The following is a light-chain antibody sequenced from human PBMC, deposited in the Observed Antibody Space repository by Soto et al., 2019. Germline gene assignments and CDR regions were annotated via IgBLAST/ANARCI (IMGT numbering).Light chain of an antibody. V-gene: IGKV1-5*01. CDR3: QQYNSYLYT. CDR2: DAS. CDR1: QIISSW. J-gene: IGKJ2*01. Sequence: DIQMTQSPSTLSASVGDRVTITCRASQIISSWLAWYQQKPGKAPKLLIYDASSLESGIPSRFSGSGSGTEFTLTISRLQPDDFATYYCQQYNSYLYTFGQGTKLEIK.